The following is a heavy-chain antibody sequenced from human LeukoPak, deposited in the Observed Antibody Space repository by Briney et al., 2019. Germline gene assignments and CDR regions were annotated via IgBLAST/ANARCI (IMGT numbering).Heavy chain of an antibody. CDR3: VRALMGTSDH. CDR1: ELTFSRYA. D-gene: IGHD7-27*01. J-gene: IGHJ4*02. CDR2: MNSDGSTT. V-gene: IGHV3-74*01. Sequence: GGSLRLSCVASELTFSRYAMHWVRQGPGKGLVWVSRMNSDGSTTNYADSVKGRFTISRDNAKNTLYLQMNSLRAEDTAVYYCVRALMGTSDHWGQGSLVTVSS.